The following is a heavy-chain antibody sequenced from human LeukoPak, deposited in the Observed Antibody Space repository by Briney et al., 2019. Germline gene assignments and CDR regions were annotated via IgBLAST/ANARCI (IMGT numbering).Heavy chain of an antibody. J-gene: IGHJ6*02. Sequence: PSETLSLTCTVSGGSISSSSYYWGWISQPPGKGLEWIGSIYYSGSTYYNPSLKSRVTISVDTSKNQFSLKLSSVTAADTAVYYCARDQSGRLRYGMDVWGQGTTVTVSS. CDR3: ARDQSGRLRYGMDV. V-gene: IGHV4-39*07. CDR1: GGSISSSSYY. D-gene: IGHD3-3*01. CDR2: IYYSGST.